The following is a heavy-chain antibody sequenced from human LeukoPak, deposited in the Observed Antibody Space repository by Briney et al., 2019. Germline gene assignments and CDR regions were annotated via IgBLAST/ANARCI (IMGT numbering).Heavy chain of an antibody. D-gene: IGHD2-2*01. CDR1: GFTFSSYA. CDR2: ISGSGGST. V-gene: IGHV3-23*01. Sequence: RGSLRLSCAASGFTFSSYAMSWVRQAPGKGLEWVSAISGSGGSTYYADSVKGRFTISRDNSKNTLYLQMNSLRAEDTAVYYCAKDIEDCSSTSCYTYWGQGTLVTVSS. J-gene: IGHJ4*02. CDR3: AKDIEDCSSTSCYTY.